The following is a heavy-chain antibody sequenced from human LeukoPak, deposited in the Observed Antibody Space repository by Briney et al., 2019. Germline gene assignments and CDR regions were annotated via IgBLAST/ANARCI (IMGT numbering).Heavy chain of an antibody. D-gene: IGHD3-10*01. CDR1: GGSFSSSY. CDR3: ARALYYYGSGSYGV. CDR2: INHSEST. V-gene: IGHV4-34*01. J-gene: IGHJ6*02. Sequence: SETLSLTCTVSGGSFSSSYRSWIRQPPGKGLEWIGEINHSESTNYNPSLKSRVTISVDTSKNQFSLKLSSVTAADTAVYYCARALYYYGSGSYGVWGQGTTVTVSS.